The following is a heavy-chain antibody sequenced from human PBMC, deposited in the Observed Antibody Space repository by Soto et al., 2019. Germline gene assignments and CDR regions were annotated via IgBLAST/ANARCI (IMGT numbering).Heavy chain of an antibody. CDR1: GFTFSNAW. CDR2: IKSKTDGGTT. J-gene: IGHJ3*02. V-gene: IGHV3-15*01. CDR3: TTWLHSGYDSVDI. D-gene: IGHD5-12*01. Sequence: GGSLRLSCAASGFTFSNAWMSWVRQAPGKGLEWVGRIKSKTDGGTTDYAAPVKGRFTISRDDSKNTLYLLMNSLKTEDPAVYYCTTWLHSGYDSVDIWGQGTMVTVSS.